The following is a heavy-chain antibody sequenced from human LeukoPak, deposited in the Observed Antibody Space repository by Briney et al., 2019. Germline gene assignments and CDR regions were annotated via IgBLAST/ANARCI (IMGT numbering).Heavy chain of an antibody. J-gene: IGHJ5*02. V-gene: IGHV4-61*02. D-gene: IGHD3-10*01. CDR2: IYTSGST. Sequence: PSQTLSLTCTVSGGSISSGSYYWSWIRQPAGKGLEWIGRIYTSGSTNYNPSLKSRVTISVDTSKNQFSLRLSSVTAADTAVYYCAREGLNMVRGVIPKEAWGWFDPWGQGTLVTVSS. CDR1: GGSISSGSYY. CDR3: AREGLNMVRGVIPKEAWGWFDP.